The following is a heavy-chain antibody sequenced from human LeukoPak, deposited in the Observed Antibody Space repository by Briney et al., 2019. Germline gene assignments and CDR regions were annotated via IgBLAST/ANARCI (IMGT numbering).Heavy chain of an antibody. D-gene: IGHD2-2*01. CDR3: PRANPLYCSSTTSIFDY. CDR1: GYTFTGYY. CDR2: INPNSGDT. V-gene: IGHV1-2*02. J-gene: IGHJ4*02. Sequence: GASVKVSCKASGYTFTGYYMHWVRQARGQGFEWMGWINPNSGDTNYAQKFKGRVTMTRDTSISTAHIELSRLRSDRTAVYYCPRANPLYCSSTTSIFDYWGQGTLVTVSS.